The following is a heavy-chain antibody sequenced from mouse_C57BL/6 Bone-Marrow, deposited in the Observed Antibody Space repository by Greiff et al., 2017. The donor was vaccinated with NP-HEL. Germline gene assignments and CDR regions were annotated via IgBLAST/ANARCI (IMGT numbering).Heavy chain of an antibody. Sequence: QVQLKQPGAELARPGASVKLSCKASGYTFTSYGISWVKQRTGQGLEWIGEIYPRSGNTYYNEKFKGKATLTEDKSSSTAYMELRSLTSEDTAVDFCARESNWDIDGWGTGTTVPVSS. J-gene: IGHJ1*03. CDR1: GYTFTSYG. D-gene: IGHD5-1*01. V-gene: IGHV1-81*01. CDR2: IYPRSGNT. CDR3: ARESNWDIDG.